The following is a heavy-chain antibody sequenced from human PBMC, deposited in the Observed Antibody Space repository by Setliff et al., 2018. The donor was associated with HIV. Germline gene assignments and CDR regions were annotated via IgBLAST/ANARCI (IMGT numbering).Heavy chain of an antibody. D-gene: IGHD3-10*01. CDR2: IFYSADNILYSRKT. CDR1: GGFTNGFY. V-gene: IGHV4-59*01. CDR3: AREDAGATVVRGIIISDAFDL. J-gene: IGHJ3*01. Sequence: PSETLSLTCNVSGGFTNGFYWSWIRQSPGKGPEWIGHIFYSADNILYSRKTHYNPSLKSRVSISVDASKNQFSLRLNSVTAADAAIYFCAREDAGATVVRGIIISDAFDLWGPGTVVTVSS.